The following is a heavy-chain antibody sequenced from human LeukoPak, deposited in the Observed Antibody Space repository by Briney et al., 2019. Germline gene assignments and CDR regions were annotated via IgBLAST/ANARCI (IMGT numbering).Heavy chain of an antibody. CDR1: GYTFTNYA. D-gene: IGHD6-19*01. CDR3: ARDLTPRIAVIGGSDWDAFDI. V-gene: IGHV7-4-1*02. CDR2: INTNTGYP. J-gene: IGHJ3*02. Sequence: ASVKVSCKASGYTFTNYAMNWARQAPGQGLEWMGWINTNTGYPTYAQGFTGRFVLSLDTSVSTAYLQISSLRAEDTAVYYCARDLTPRIAVIGGSDWDAFDIWGQGTMVTVSS.